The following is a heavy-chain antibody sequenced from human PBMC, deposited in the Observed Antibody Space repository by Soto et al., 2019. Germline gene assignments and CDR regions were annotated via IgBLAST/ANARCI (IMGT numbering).Heavy chain of an antibody. V-gene: IGHV3-48*02. Sequence: EMQLVESGGGLVQPGGSLRLSCAASGFTFRSYSMNWVRQAPGKGLEWVSYISISSRTIYYADSVKGRFTISRDDAKNSLYLQMNSLRDEDTSVYYCARDNDIAGSFDPWGQGTLVTVSS. J-gene: IGHJ5*02. CDR1: GFTFRSYS. D-gene: IGHD6-13*01. CDR3: ARDNDIAGSFDP. CDR2: ISISSRTI.